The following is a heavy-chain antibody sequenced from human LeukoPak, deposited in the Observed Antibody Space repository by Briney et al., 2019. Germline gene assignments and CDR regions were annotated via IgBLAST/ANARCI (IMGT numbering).Heavy chain of an antibody. V-gene: IGHV3-30*03. J-gene: IGHJ6*02. Sequence: PGRSLRLSCAASGFTFSSYGMHWVRQAPGKGLEWVAVISYDGSNKYYADSVKGRFTISRDNSKNTLYLQMNSLRAEDTAVYYCATTTTVTTHYYYYGMDVWGQGTTVTASS. CDR1: GFTFSSYG. CDR3: ATTTTVTTHYYYYGMDV. CDR2: ISYDGSNK. D-gene: IGHD4-17*01.